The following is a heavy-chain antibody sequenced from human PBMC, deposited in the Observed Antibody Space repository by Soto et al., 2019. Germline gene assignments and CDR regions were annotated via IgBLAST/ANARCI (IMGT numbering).Heavy chain of an antibody. CDR2: ISGSGGST. D-gene: IGHD6-19*01. V-gene: IGHV3-23*01. CDR1: GFTFSSYA. J-gene: IGHJ6*02. Sequence: EVQLLESGGGLVQPGGSLRLSCAASGFTFSSYAMSWVRQAPGKGLEWVSAISGSGGSTYYADSVKGRFTISRDNSKNTLYLQMNSLRAEDTAVYYCAKDADSSGWSASFGKYYYYGMDVWGLGTTVTVSS. CDR3: AKDADSSGWSASFGKYYYYGMDV.